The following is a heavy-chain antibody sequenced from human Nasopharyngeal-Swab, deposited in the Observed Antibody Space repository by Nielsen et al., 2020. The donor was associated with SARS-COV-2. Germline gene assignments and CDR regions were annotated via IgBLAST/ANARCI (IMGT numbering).Heavy chain of an antibody. J-gene: IGHJ3*02. Sequence: GASLRLSCAASGFTVSSNYMSWVRQAPGKGLEWVPVIYSGGSTYYADSVKGRFTISRDTSKNTLYLQMNSLSAEDTAVYYCARGWYYPHAFDIWGQGTMVTVSS. CDR1: GFTVSSNY. V-gene: IGHV3-53*01. CDR3: ARGWYYPHAFDI. D-gene: IGHD3-10*01. CDR2: IYSGGST.